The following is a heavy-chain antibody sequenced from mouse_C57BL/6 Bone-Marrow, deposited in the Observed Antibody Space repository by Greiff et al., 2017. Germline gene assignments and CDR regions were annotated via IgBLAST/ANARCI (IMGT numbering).Heavy chain of an antibody. Sequence: VQLQQSGPGLVQPSQSLSITCTVSGFSLTSYGVHWVRQSPGKGLEWLGVIWRGGSTDYNAAFMSRLSITKDNSKSQVFFKMNSLQADDTAIYYCAKKGSYDYYAMDYWGQGTSVTVSS. CDR2: IWRGGST. CDR1: GFSLTSYG. D-gene: IGHD1-1*02. J-gene: IGHJ4*01. CDR3: AKKGSYDYYAMDY. V-gene: IGHV2-5*01.